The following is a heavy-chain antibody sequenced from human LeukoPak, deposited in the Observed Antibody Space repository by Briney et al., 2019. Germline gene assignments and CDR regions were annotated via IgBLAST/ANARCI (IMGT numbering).Heavy chain of an antibody. D-gene: IGHD4-17*01. CDR3: ARAVTATVTSESDWFDP. CDR1: GGSISSGGYS. CDR2: IYHSGST. J-gene: IGHJ5*02. V-gene: IGHV4-30-2*01. Sequence: NTSETLSLTCAVSGGSISSGGYSWSWIRQPPGKGLEWIGYIYHSGSTYYNPSLKSRVTISVDRSKNQFSLKLSSVTAADTAVYYCARAVTATVTSESDWFDPWGQGTLVTVSS.